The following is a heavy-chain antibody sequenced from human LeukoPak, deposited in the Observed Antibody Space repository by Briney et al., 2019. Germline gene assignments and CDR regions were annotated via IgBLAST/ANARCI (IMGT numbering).Heavy chain of an antibody. D-gene: IGHD6-19*01. CDR2: IKQDGSEK. V-gene: IGHV3-7*01. Sequence: PGGSLRLSCAASGFTFSSYGMSWVRQAPGKGLEWVANIKQDGSEKYYVDSVKGRFTISRDNAKNSLYLQMNSLRAEDTAVYYCARDGGSGWFYWGQGTLVTVSS. CDR1: GFTFSSYG. CDR3: ARDGGSGWFY. J-gene: IGHJ4*02.